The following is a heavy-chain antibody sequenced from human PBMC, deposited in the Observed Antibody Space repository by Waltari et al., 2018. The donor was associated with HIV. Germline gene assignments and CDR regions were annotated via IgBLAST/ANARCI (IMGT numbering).Heavy chain of an antibody. CDR3: ARERTGYSYGYDAFDI. V-gene: IGHV3-74*01. J-gene: IGHJ3*02. CDR1: GFTFSNYW. Sequence: EVQLGASGGGLVQPGGSLILSCAAYGFTFSNYWMHWVRQDPVQGLVWVSRIKSDGMSTSYADSVKGRFTISRDNAKNTLYLQMNSLRAEDTAVYYCARERTGYSYGYDAFDIWGQGTMVTVSS. CDR2: IKSDGMST. D-gene: IGHD5-18*01.